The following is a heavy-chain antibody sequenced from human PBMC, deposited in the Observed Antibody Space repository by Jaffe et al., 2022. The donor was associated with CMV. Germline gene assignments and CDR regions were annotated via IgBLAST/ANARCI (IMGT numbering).Heavy chain of an antibody. Sequence: QVQLVESGGGVVQPGRSLRLSCAASGFTFSSYGMHWVRQAPGKGLEWVAVIWYDGSNKYYADSVKGRFTISRDNSKNTLYLQMNSLRAEDTAVYYCARGLTTVTTDYYYYMDVWGKGTTVTVSS. CDR2: IWYDGSNK. V-gene: IGHV3-33*08. D-gene: IGHD4-4*01. CDR3: ARGLTTVTTDYYYYMDV. CDR1: GFTFSSYG. J-gene: IGHJ6*03.